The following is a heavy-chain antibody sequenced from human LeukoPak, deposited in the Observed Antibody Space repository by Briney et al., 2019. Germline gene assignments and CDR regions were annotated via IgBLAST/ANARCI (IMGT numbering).Heavy chain of an antibody. V-gene: IGHV1-18*01. CDR2: ISAYNGNT. Sequence: ASVKVSCKASGYTFTSYGISWVRQAPGQGLEWMGWISAYNGNTNYAQKLQGRVTITTDTSTSTAYMELRSLRSDDTAVYYCARDAPGYSSSWQNFDYWGQGTLVTVSS. CDR3: ARDAPGYSSSWQNFDY. J-gene: IGHJ4*02. CDR1: GYTFTSYG. D-gene: IGHD6-13*01.